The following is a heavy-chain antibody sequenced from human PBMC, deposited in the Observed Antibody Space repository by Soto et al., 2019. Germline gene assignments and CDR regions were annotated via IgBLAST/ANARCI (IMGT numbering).Heavy chain of an antibody. CDR3: ERATAAARGDWSDS. V-gene: IGHV6-1*01. J-gene: IGHJ5*01. CDR1: GDSVSSNSAG. Sequence: QVQLQPSGQGLVKPSQTLSLTCAISGDSVSSNSAGWNWIRQSPSRGHEWLPRTYYRSKWYNDYALSVRSRITSNPHTSKNQSPLHLNSVSPEDTAVYYCERATAAARGDWSDSWGQGTVVTVSS. D-gene: IGHD2-2*01. CDR2: TYYRSKWYN.